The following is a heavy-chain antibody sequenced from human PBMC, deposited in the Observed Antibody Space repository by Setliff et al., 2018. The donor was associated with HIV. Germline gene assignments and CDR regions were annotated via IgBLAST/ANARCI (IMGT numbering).Heavy chain of an antibody. CDR2: VSPSGDAT. D-gene: IGHD3-16*01. Sequence: GGSLRLSCAASGLIFSNYALTWVRQAPGKGLEWVSTVSPSGDATYYADSVKGRFTISRDNSKNTLYLQVNSLRAEDTAIYYCAKPCYDYVLRPDRDAFDLWGQGTMVTVSS. CDR1: GLIFSNYA. J-gene: IGHJ3*01. CDR3: AKPCYDYVLRPDRDAFDL. V-gene: IGHV3-23*01.